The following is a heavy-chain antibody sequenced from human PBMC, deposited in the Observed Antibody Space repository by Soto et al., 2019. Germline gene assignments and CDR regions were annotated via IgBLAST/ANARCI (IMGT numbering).Heavy chain of an antibody. Sequence: SETLSLTCAVSGYSISSSNWWGWIRQHPGKGLEWIGYIYYSGSTYYNPSLKSRVTISVDTSKDQFSLKLSSVTAADTAVYYCARDPGYSSSWYSWGQGTLVTVSS. CDR3: ARDPGYSSSWYS. V-gene: IGHV4-28*03. CDR1: GYSISSSNW. J-gene: IGHJ4*02. CDR2: IYYSGST. D-gene: IGHD6-13*01.